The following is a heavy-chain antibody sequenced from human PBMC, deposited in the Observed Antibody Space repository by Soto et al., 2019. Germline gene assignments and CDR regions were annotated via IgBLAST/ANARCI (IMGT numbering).Heavy chain of an antibody. CDR1: GGSISSGDYY. CDR2: IYYSGST. Sequence: SETLSLTCTVSGGSISSGDYYWSWIRQPPGKGLEWIGYIYYSGSTYYNPSLKSRVTISVDTSKNQFSLKLSSVTAADTAVYYCARQDTAMVTWFDPWGQGTLVTVYS. D-gene: IGHD5-18*01. V-gene: IGHV4-30-4*01. CDR3: ARQDTAMVTWFDP. J-gene: IGHJ5*02.